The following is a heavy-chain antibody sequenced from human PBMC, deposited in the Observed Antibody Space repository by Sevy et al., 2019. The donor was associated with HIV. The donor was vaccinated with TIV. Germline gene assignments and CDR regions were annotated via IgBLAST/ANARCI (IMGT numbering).Heavy chain of an antibody. V-gene: IGHV3-48*03. D-gene: IGHD3-22*01. Sequence: GGSLRLSCAASGFTFSSYEMNWVRQAPGKGLKWVSYISSDGTTIYYADSVKGRFTISRDNAQNSVSLQMNSLRAEDTAVYYCARDLDDNSGYYYGAIDYWGQGTLVTVSS. CDR2: ISSDGTTI. J-gene: IGHJ4*02. CDR3: ARDLDDNSGYYYGAIDY. CDR1: GFTFSSYE.